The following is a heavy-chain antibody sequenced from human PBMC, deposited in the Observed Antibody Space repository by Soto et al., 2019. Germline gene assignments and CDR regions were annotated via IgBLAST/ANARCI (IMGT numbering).Heavy chain of an antibody. CDR2: VYHSGTT. CDR1: SFSISSGYY. V-gene: IGHV4-38-2*01. J-gene: IGHJ4*02. Sequence: PSETLSLTCAVSSFSISSGYYWGWVRQPPGRGLEWIGSVYHSGTTNYRPSLKSRVTISIDTSKNQFSLTLRSVTAADAAVYYCASCLSTACYPPWGLQLFDLWGQGSLVTVSS. CDR3: ASCLSTACYPPWGLQLFDL. D-gene: IGHD2-2*01.